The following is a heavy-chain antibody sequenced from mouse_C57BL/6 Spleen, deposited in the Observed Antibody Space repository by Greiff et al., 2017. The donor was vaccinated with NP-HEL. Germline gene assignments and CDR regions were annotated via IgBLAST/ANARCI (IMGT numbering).Heavy chain of an antibody. Sequence: VQLQQPGAELVMPGASVKLSCKASGYTFTSYWMHWVKQRPGQGLEWIGEIDPSDSYTNYNQKFKGKSTLTVDKSSSTAYMQLSSLTSEDSAVYYCARHYHYYAMDYWGQGTSVTVSS. CDR1: GYTFTSYW. CDR3: ARHYHYYAMDY. D-gene: IGHD1-2*01. J-gene: IGHJ4*01. CDR2: IDPSDSYT. V-gene: IGHV1-69*01.